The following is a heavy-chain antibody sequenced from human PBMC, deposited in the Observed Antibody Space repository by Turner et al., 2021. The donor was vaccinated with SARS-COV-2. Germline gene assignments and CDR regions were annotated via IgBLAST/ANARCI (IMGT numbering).Heavy chain of an antibody. CDR3: ARDRIAAAGTGWFGP. V-gene: IGHV1-18*03. D-gene: IGHD6-13*01. J-gene: IGHJ5*02. CDR1: GYTFTSYD. CDR2: ISAYNGNT. Sequence: QVQMVQSGAEVNKPGASVKVSCKASGYTFTSYDISWVRQAPGQGREWMGWISAYNGNTNYAQKLQGRVTMTTDTSTSTAYMELRSLRSDDMAVYYCARDRIAAAGTGWFGPWGQGTLVTVS.